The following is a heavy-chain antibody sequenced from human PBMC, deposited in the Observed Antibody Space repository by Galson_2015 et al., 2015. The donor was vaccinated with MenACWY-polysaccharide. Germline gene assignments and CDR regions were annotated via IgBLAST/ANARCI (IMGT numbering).Heavy chain of an antibody. J-gene: IGHJ1*01. V-gene: IGHV3-23*01. Sequence: SLRLSCAVSNLTLRNYAMSWVRQPPGKGLEWVSTIGGNGDGRYYTDSVRGRFTISRENSKNTLYLEMNSLRAENTAIYYCAKGAIARTVLTPRRTPLQRWGQGTMV. CDR2: IGGNGDGR. CDR1: NLTLRNYA. CDR3: AKGAIARTVLTPRRTPLQR. D-gene: IGHD2-15*01.